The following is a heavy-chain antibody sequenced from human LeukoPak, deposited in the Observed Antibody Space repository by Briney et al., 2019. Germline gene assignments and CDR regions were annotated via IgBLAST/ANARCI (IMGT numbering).Heavy chain of an antibody. CDR1: GLTFSSYA. CDR3: AKAPDHRAPNGYFDP. D-gene: IGHD6-13*01. Sequence: GGSLRLSCAVSGLTFSSYAMSWVRQALGKGLEWVSGISGNGDSTHYAESVKGRFTISRDNSKNTLFLQMNSLRAEDTAVYYCAKAPDHRAPNGYFDPWGQGTLVTVSS. J-gene: IGHJ5*02. V-gene: IGHV3-23*01. CDR2: ISGNGDST.